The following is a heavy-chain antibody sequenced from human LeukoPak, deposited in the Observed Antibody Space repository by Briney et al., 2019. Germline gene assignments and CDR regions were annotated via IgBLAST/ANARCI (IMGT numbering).Heavy chain of an antibody. J-gene: IGHJ5*02. CDR1: GGSISSYY. CDR2: IYYSGST. V-gene: IGHV4-59*08. Sequence: PSETLSLTCTVSGGSISSYYWSWIRQPPGKGLEWIGHIYYSGSTNYNPSLKSRVTISVDTSKNQFSLKLSSVTAADTAVYYCALTSMVRGSLRYNWFDPWGQGTLVTVSS. D-gene: IGHD3-10*01. CDR3: ALTSMVRGSLRYNWFDP.